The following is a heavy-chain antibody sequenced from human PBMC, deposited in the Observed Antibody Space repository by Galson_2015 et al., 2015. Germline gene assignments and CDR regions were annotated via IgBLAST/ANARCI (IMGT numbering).Heavy chain of an antibody. Sequence: SLRLSCAASGFIFSNAWMSWVRQAPGKGLVWVGSVRSKSVGGTTDYAAPVKGRFTVSRDDSKNMAYLQMNSLKPEDTAMYYCTTDFSDGWFGGWGQGTLVTVPS. D-gene: IGHD3-10*01. CDR2: VRSKSVGGTT. CDR3: TTDFSDGWFGG. CDR1: GFIFSNAW. J-gene: IGHJ4*02. V-gene: IGHV3-15*01.